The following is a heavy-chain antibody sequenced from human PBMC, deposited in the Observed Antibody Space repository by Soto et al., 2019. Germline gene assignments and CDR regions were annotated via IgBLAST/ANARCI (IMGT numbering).Heavy chain of an antibody. D-gene: IGHD3-3*01. CDR1: GFTFSSYA. CDR3: AKVPRYDLYYYYMDV. J-gene: IGHJ6*03. V-gene: IGHV3-23*01. Sequence: GGSLRLSCAASGFTFSSYAMSWVRQAPGKGLEWVSAISGSGGSTYYADSVKGRFTISRDNSKNTLYLQMNSLRAEDMAVYYCAKVPRYDLYYYYMDVWGKGTTVTVSS. CDR2: ISGSGGST.